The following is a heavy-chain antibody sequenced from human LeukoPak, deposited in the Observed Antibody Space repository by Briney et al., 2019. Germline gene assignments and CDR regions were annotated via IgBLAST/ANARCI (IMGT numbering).Heavy chain of an antibody. CDR2: ISYDGSNK. D-gene: IGHD2-2*01. Sequence: GGSLRLSCAASGFTFSSYGMHWVRQAPGKGLKWVAVISYDGSNKYYADSVKGRFTISRDNSKNTLYLQMNSLRAEDTAVYYCAKLEYCSSTSCQSGRAAFDIWGQGTMVTVSS. V-gene: IGHV3-30*18. CDR1: GFTFSSYG. CDR3: AKLEYCSSTSCQSGRAAFDI. J-gene: IGHJ3*02.